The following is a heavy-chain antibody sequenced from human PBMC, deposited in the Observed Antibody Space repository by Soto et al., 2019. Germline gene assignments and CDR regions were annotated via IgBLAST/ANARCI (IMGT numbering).Heavy chain of an antibody. CDR1: GGSISSYY. V-gene: IGHV4-59*08. Sequence: SETLSLTCTVSGGSISSYYWSWIRQPPGKGLERIGYIYYSGSTNYNPSLKSRVTISVDTSKNHFSLKLSFVTAADTALFYCARLARLGYCSSTSCYFDYWGQGTLVTVSS. CDR2: IYYSGST. CDR3: ARLARLGYCSSTSCYFDY. D-gene: IGHD2-2*01. J-gene: IGHJ4*02.